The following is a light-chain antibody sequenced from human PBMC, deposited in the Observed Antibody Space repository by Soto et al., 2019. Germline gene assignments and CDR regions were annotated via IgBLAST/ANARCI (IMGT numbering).Light chain of an antibody. V-gene: IGKV1-8*01. Sequence: IRMTQSPSSFSASTGDRVTITCRASQGISSYLAWYQQQPGKAPKLLIYDASTLQSGVPSRFSGSGSGTDFTLTISCLQSEDFATYYCQQYYTYPLTFGGGTEVEIK. CDR2: DAS. CDR1: QGISSY. J-gene: IGKJ4*01. CDR3: QQYYTYPLT.